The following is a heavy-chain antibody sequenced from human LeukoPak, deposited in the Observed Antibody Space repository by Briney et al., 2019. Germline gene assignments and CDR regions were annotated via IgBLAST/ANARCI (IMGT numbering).Heavy chain of an antibody. J-gene: IGHJ4*02. CDR3: ARCGGDCYFLDY. V-gene: IGHV1-18*01. D-gene: IGHD2-21*02. CDR2: ISTYNGNR. CDR1: GYTFTTYG. Sequence: ASVKVSCKASGYTFTTYGITWVRQAPGQGLEWMGWISTYNGNRNYAQKRQGRVTMTTDTSTTTAYMELRSLRSDDTAVYYCARCGGDCYFLDYWGQGTLVTVSS.